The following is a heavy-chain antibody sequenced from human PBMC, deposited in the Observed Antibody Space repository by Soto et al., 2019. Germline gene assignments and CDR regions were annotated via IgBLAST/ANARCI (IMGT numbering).Heavy chain of an antibody. CDR1: GFTFSTFG. D-gene: IGHD3-16*01. CDR2: ISSSGSTR. CDR3: AIQTWEYYSSNLDY. Sequence: EVQLVESAGGLARPGGSLRLSCAASGFTFSTFGMNWVRQATGKGLEWISYISSSGSTRYYADSVKGRFTVSRDNAKNSLYLQMDGLSDEDTAVYYSAIQTWEYYSSNLDYWGQGFLVTVSS. V-gene: IGHV3-48*02. J-gene: IGHJ4*02.